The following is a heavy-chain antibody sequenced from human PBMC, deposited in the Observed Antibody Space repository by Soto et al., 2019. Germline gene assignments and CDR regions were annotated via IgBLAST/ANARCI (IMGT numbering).Heavy chain of an antibody. V-gene: IGHV1-69*04. Sequence: SVKVSCKASGGTFSSYTISWVRQVPGQGLEWMGRIIPILGIANYAQKFQGRVTITADKSTSTAYMELSNLRSEDTAVYYCARDLPDREIYYYMDVRGKGTTVTVSS. CDR3: ARDLPDREIYYYMDV. CDR2: IIPILGIA. J-gene: IGHJ6*03. CDR1: GGTFSSYT.